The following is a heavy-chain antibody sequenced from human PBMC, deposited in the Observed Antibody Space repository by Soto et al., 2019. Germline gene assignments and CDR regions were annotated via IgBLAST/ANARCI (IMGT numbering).Heavy chain of an antibody. J-gene: IGHJ6*02. CDR1: GFTFSSYA. V-gene: IGHV3-30-3*01. Sequence: GGSLRLSCAASGFTFSSYAMHWVRQAPGKGLEWVAVISYDGSNKYYADSVKGRFTISRDNSKNTLYLQMNSLRAEDTAVYYCARDKAAAGTGLYYYYYGMDVWGQGTTVTVSS. CDR2: ISYDGSNK. CDR3: ARDKAAAGTGLYYYYYGMDV. D-gene: IGHD6-13*01.